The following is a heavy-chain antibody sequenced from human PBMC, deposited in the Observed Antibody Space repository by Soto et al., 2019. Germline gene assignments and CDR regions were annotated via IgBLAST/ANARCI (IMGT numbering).Heavy chain of an antibody. D-gene: IGHD3-3*01. CDR2: VYYTGST. CDR1: GASISSDTYY. J-gene: IGHJ6*02. Sequence: PSETLSLTCSVSGASISSDTYYWAWIRQPPGKGLDWIGSVYYTGSTYYAPSLKYRLALSVATSRKQFSLKMDSVNAADTAVYYCPRGRGGGDVWSGLNYYYYGMAVWGPGTTVTVAS. V-gene: IGHV4-39*01. CDR3: PRGRGGGDVWSGLNYYYYGMAV.